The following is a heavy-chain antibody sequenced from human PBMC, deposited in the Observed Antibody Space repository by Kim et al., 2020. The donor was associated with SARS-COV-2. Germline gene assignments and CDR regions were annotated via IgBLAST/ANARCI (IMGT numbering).Heavy chain of an antibody. D-gene: IGHD2-2*02. CDR2: INHSGST. CDR1: GGSFSGYY. V-gene: IGHV4-34*01. Sequence: SETLSLTCAVYGGSFSGYYWSWIRQPPGKGLEWIGEINHSGSTNYNPSLKSRVTISVDTSKNQFSLKLSSVTAAGTAVYYCARPYCSSTSCYTWGDYGMDVWGQGTTVTVSS. CDR3: ARPYCSSTSCYTWGDYGMDV. J-gene: IGHJ6*02.